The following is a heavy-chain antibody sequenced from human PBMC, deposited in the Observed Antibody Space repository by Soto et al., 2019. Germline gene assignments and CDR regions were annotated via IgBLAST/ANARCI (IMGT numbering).Heavy chain of an antibody. CDR2: IDPSGGIT. D-gene: IGHD3-22*01. J-gene: IGHJ4*02. CDR1: GYSFTNFH. CDR3: AREVIGHDNYETIGYYFDH. Sequence: QVQLSQFGAEVKKPGASVKVSCKASGYSFTNFHIHWVRQAPGQGLEWMGMIDPSGGITRDAQRIQGRITMTRDASTRTVYMELRSLTSEDTAVYYCAREVIGHDNYETIGYYFDHWGKGTLVTVSS. V-gene: IGHV1-46*01.